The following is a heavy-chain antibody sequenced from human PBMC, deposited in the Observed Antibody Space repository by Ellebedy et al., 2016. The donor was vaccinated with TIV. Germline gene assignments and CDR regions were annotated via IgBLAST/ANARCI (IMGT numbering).Heavy chain of an antibody. V-gene: IGHV3-23*05. CDR2: ILGNGKSP. Sequence: GESLKISCAASGFTFRDYTMNWVRQTPGKGLEWVSVILGNGKSPAYADSVRGRFTISRDNSGNSLYLQMNSLRAEDTALYYCVKGGSIGAACNDAFDIWGQGTVVTVSS. CDR3: VKGGSIGAACNDAFDI. D-gene: IGHD6-13*01. CDR1: GFTFRDYT. J-gene: IGHJ3*02.